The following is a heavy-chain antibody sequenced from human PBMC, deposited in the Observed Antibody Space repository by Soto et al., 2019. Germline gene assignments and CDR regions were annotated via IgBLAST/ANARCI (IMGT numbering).Heavy chain of an antibody. D-gene: IGHD6-13*01. CDR1: GFTFSSYS. J-gene: IGHJ4*02. CDR2: ISSSSSYI. V-gene: IGHV3-21*01. CDR3: ASFPGYSSSWFQGIDY. Sequence: GGSLRLSCAASGFTFSSYSMNWVRQAPGKGLEWVSSISSSSSYIYYADSVKGRFTISRDNAKNSLYLQMNSLRAEDTAVYYCASFPGYSSSWFQGIDYWGQGTLVTVSS.